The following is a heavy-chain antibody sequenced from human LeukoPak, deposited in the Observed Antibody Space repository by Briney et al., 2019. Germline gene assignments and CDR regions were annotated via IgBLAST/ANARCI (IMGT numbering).Heavy chain of an antibody. D-gene: IGHD3-16*01. CDR3: ARDRSIMITFGGPPGYYYYMDV. CDR2: ISYDGSNK. J-gene: IGHJ6*03. CDR1: GFTFSSYA. V-gene: IGHV3-30-3*01. Sequence: GRSLRLSCAASGFTFSSYAMHWVRQAPGKGLEWVAVISYDGSNKYYADSVKGRFTISRDNSKNTLYLQMNSLRAEDTAVYYCARDRSIMITFGGPPGYYYYMDVWGKGTTDTVSS.